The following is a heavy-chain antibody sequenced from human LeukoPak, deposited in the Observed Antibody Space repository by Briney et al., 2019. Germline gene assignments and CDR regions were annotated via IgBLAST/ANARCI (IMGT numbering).Heavy chain of an antibody. CDR2: ISAYNGNT. D-gene: IGHD3-22*01. CDR1: GYTFTSYG. V-gene: IGHV1-18*01. Sequence: ASVKVSCKASGYTFTSYGISWVRQAPGQGLGWMGWISAYNGNTNYAQKLQGRVTMTTDASTSTAYMELRSLRSDDTAVYYCLVYYYDSSGYPYYFDYWGQGTLVTVSS. CDR3: LVYYYDSSGYPYYFDY. J-gene: IGHJ4*02.